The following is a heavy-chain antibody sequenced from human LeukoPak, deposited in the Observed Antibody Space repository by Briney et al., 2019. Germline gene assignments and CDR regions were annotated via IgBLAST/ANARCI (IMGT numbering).Heavy chain of an antibody. CDR1: GGSFSGYY. CDR2: INHSGST. V-gene: IGHV4-34*01. J-gene: IGHJ6*02. Sequence: PSETLSLTCAVYGGSFSGYYWSWIRQPPGKGLEWIGEINHSGSTNYNPSLKSRVTISVDTSKNQFSLKLSSVTAADTAVYYCARDPTYYYDSSGYWTYYGKDVWGQGTTVTVSS. D-gene: IGHD3-22*01. CDR3: ARDPTYYYDSSGYWTYYGKDV.